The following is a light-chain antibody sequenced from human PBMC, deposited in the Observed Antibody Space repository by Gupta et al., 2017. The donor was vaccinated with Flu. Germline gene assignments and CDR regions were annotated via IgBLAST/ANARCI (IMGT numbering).Light chain of an antibody. V-gene: IGLV3-25*02. CDR3: QSADISGTYWV. CDR1: ALPKQY. J-gene: IGLJ3*02. CDR2: KDT. Sequence: SYELTQPPSVSVSPGQTARITCSGDALPKQYACWYQQKPGQAPILLIYKDTERPSGIPERFSGSSSGTTVTLTISGVQTEDEADYHCQSADISGTYWVFGGGTKLTVL.